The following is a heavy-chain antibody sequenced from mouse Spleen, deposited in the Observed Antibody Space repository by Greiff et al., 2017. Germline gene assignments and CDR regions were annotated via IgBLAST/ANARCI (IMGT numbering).Heavy chain of an antibody. V-gene: IGHV3-6*01. J-gene: IGHJ3*01. CDR2: ISYDGSN. D-gene: IGHD2-1*01. CDR3: ARDGNYRFLAY. Sequence: DVQLQESGPGLVKPSQSLSLTCSVTGYSITSGYYWNWIRQFPGNKLEWMGYISYDGSNNYNPSLKNRISITRDTSKNQFFLKLNSVTTEDTATYYCARDGNYRFLAYWGQGTLVTVSA. CDR1: GYSITSGYY.